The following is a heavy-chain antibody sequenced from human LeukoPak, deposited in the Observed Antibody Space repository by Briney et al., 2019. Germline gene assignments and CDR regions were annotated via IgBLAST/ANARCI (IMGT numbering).Heavy chain of an antibody. CDR3: ARQVVVWPPLDY. Sequence: PSETLSLTCTVSGGSISSSSYYWGWIRQPPGKGLEWIGSIYYSGSTYYNPSLKSRVTISVDTSKNQFSLKLSSLTAADTTAYYCARQVVVWPPLDYWGRGT. V-gene: IGHV4-39*01. CDR2: IYYSGST. D-gene: IGHD2-21*01. CDR1: GGSISSSSYY. J-gene: IGHJ4*02.